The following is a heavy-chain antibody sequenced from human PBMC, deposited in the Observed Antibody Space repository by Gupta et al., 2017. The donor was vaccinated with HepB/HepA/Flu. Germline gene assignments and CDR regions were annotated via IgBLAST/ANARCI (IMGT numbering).Heavy chain of an antibody. V-gene: IGHV1-2*02. D-gene: IGHD5-18*01. Sequence: QVQLVQSGAEVKKPGASVKVSCKASGYTFTGYYMHWVRQAPGQGLEWMGWINPNTGGTKFAQKFQGRVTMTRDTSIGTAYMELKWLTSDDSAVYYCARRSDTVMVKGIWFDPWGQGTLVTVSS. CDR1: GYTFTGYY. CDR3: ARRSDTVMVKGIWFDP. CDR2: INPNTGGT. J-gene: IGHJ5*02.